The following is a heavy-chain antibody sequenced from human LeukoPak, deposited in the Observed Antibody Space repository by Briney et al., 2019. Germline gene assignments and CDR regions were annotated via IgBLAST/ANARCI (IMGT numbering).Heavy chain of an antibody. D-gene: IGHD3-22*01. CDR2: IYYSGST. J-gene: IGHJ4*02. V-gene: IGHV4-59*12. CDR1: GGSISSYY. CDR3: ARDPHRGYYSTPYFDY. Sequence: SETLSLTCTVSGGSISSYYWSWIRQPPGKGLEWIGYIYYSGSTNYNPSLKSRVTISVDTSKNQFSLNLSSVTAADTAVYYCARDPHRGYYSTPYFDYWGQGTLVTVSS.